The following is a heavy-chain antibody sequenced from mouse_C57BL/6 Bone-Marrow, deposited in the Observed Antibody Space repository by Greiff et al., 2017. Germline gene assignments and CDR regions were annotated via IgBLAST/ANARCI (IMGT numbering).Heavy chain of an antibody. D-gene: IGHD2-5*01. CDR3: ARGHYSKGY. CDR2: IYPGSGST. Sequence: QVQLQQPGAELVKPGASVKMSCKAPGYTFTSYWITGVKRRPGQGLEWIGAIYPGSGSTNYNEKFKGKATLTVDTASSTSYMQLSSLTSEDSAVYCCARGHYSKGYWGQGTTLTVSS. V-gene: IGHV1-55*01. CDR1: GYTFTSYW. J-gene: IGHJ2*01.